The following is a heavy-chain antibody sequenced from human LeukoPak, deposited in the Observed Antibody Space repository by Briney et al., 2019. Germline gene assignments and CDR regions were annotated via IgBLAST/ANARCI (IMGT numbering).Heavy chain of an antibody. Sequence: SETLSLTCSVSGGSISTYYWSWIRQPPGKGLEWIGYVDYSGSTTYSPSLKSRVTISVDTSKNQFSLKLSFVTAADTAVYYCARVGPWCFDLWGRGTLVTVSS. CDR3: ARVGPWCFDL. CDR1: GGSISTYY. CDR2: VDYSGST. J-gene: IGHJ2*01. V-gene: IGHV4-59*01.